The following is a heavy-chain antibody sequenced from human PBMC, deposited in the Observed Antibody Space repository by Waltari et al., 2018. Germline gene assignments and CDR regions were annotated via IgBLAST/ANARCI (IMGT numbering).Heavy chain of an antibody. CDR1: GFTFSSYS. J-gene: IGHJ4*02. V-gene: IGHV3-48*01. D-gene: IGHD3-16*01. Sequence: EVQLVESGGGLVQPGGSLRLSCAASGFTFSSYSMNWVRQAPGKGVEGVSNISIISSTIYYADPVKGRFTISRDNAKNSLYLQMNSLRAEDTAVYYCGLMGGVFDYWGQGTLVTVSS. CDR2: ISIISSTI. CDR3: GLMGGVFDY.